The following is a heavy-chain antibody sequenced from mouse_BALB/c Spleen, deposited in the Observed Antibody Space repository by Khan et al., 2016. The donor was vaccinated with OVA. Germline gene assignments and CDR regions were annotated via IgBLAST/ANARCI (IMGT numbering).Heavy chain of an antibody. D-gene: IGHD1-1*01. Sequence: MQLEESGPSLVKPSQTLSLTCSVTGDSITSGYWNWIRKFPGNKLEYMGYISYSGNSYYNPSLKSRISVPRDTSKTQYYLQLNSGTTEDTATYYCACELRGFAYWGQGTLVTVSA. CDR2: ISYSGNS. CDR1: GDSITSGY. J-gene: IGHJ3*01. CDR3: ACELRGFAY. V-gene: IGHV3-8*02.